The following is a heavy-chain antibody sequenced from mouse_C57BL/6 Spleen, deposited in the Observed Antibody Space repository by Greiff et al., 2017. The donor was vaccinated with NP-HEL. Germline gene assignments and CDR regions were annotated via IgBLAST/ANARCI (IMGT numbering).Heavy chain of an antibody. Sequence: VQLQQSGPVLVKPGASVKMSCKASGYTFTDYYMNWVKQSHGKSLEWIGVINPYNGGTSYNQKFKGKATLTVDKSSSTAYMELNSLTSEDSAVYYCARQELTGFYAMDYWGQGTSVTVSS. V-gene: IGHV1-19*01. CDR2: INPYNGGT. CDR1: GYTFTDYY. D-gene: IGHD4-1*01. CDR3: ARQELTGFYAMDY. J-gene: IGHJ4*01.